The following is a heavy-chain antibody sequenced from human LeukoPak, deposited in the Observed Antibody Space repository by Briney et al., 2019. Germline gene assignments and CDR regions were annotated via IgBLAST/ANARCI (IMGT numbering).Heavy chain of an antibody. J-gene: IGHJ4*02. CDR2: IYYSGST. D-gene: IGHD6-6*01. Sequence: PSETLSLTCTVSGGSISSYYWSWLRQPPGKGLEWIGYIYYSGSTNYHSSFKSRVTISVDTSNDQFSLRLCSMTAADTAVYYCARGLSVYSSSLGYWGQGTLVTVSS. V-gene: IGHV4-59*01. CDR1: GGSISSYY. CDR3: ARGLSVYSSSLGY.